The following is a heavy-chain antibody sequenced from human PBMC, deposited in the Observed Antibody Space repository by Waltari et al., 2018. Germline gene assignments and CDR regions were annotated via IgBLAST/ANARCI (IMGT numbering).Heavy chain of an antibody. CDR3: ARGPLGAAHWFDS. CDR2: VDPELGDT. J-gene: IGHJ5*01. Sequence: EVQLVQSGAEVKKPGAAARISCRASGYTFTDYYIHWIQQAPGKGLTWMGRVDPELGDTLFWPQFQGRLTLTADTSRDTAYMELTSLHYDDTAVYYCARGPLGAAHWFDSWGQGTLVTVSS. D-gene: IGHD1-26*01. V-gene: IGHV1-69-2*01. CDR1: GYTFTDYY.